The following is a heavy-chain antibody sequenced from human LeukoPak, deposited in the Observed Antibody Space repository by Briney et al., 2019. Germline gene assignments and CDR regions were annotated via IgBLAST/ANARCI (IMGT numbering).Heavy chain of an antibody. CDR1: GGSISSSSYY. Sequence: SETLSLTCTASGGSISSSSYYWGWIRQPPGKGLEWIGSIYYSGSTYYNPSLKSRVTISVDTSKNQFSLKLSSVTAADTAVYYCARDPSEGSGSYYPTHFDYWGQGTLVTVSS. CDR2: IYYSGST. CDR3: ARDPSEGSGSYYPTHFDY. V-gene: IGHV4-39*07. J-gene: IGHJ4*02. D-gene: IGHD3-10*01.